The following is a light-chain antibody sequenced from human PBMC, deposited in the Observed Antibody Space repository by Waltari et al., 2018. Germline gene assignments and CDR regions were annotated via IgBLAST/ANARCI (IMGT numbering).Light chain of an antibody. CDR3: QQSYSTVT. J-gene: IGKJ4*01. CDR1: HSITTY. Sequence: DIQMTQSPSSLSASVGEKVTITCRASHSITTYLNWYQQKPGAAPKLLIYAASSLQSGAPSRFSGGGSGTDFTLTISGLQPEDSATYYCQQSYSTVTFGGGTKVEIK. V-gene: IGKV1-39*01. CDR2: AAS.